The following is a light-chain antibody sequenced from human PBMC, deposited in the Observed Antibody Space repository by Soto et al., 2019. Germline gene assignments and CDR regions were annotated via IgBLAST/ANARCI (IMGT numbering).Light chain of an antibody. CDR1: QSVSSSY. Sequence: VMTKSAANKSLSPGERAALSCRASQSVSSSYLAWYQQKPGQAPRLLISGASSRATGIPDRFSGSGSGTEFTLTISSLQPEDFATYYCQQLNSFPLTFCGGTKVDI. V-gene: IGKV3D-7*01. J-gene: IGKJ4*01. CDR2: GAS. CDR3: QQLNSFPLT.